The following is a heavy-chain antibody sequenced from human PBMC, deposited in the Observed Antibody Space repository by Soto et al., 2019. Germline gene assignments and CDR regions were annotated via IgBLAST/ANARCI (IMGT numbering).Heavy chain of an antibody. CDR3: ARARRADDYGDDAFDN. Sequence: EVQLVESGGGLVQRGGSLRLSCAASGLIVDNNYMSWVRQAPGKGLEWISVMYSAGNTYYADSVRGRFTISRDSSTNTLFLEMHSLRVEDTAVYYCARARRADDYGDDAFDNWGQGTLVTVYS. V-gene: IGHV3-66*01. CDR1: GLIVDNNY. D-gene: IGHD4-17*01. J-gene: IGHJ4*02. CDR2: MYSAGNT.